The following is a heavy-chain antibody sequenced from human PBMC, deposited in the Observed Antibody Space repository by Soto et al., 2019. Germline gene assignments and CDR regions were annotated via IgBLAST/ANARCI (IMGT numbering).Heavy chain of an antibody. Sequence: QLQLQESGSGLVKPSQTLSLTCAVSGGSISSGGYSWSWIRQPPGKGLEWIGYIYHSGSTYYNPCLTSRVTLSVDRSKNQFSLKLSSVTAADTAVYYCARVHYYDSSGYYYFDYWGQGTLVTVSS. CDR1: GGSISSGGYS. J-gene: IGHJ4*02. D-gene: IGHD3-22*01. CDR3: ARVHYYDSSGYYYFDY. CDR2: IYHSGST. V-gene: IGHV4-30-2*01.